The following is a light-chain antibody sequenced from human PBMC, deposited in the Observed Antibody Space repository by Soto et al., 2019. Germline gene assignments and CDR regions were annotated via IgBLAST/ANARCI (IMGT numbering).Light chain of an antibody. J-gene: IGLJ1*01. CDR1: SSDIGAYDY. V-gene: IGLV2-14*01. Sequence: QSVLTQPASLSGSPGQSITISCTGTSSDIGAYDYVSWFQQHPGKAPKLMIYEVSNRPSGVSDRFSGSKSGNTASLTISGLQAEDEADYYCSSYTTNTGLEYVFGTGTKVTVL. CDR2: EVS. CDR3: SSYTTNTGLEYV.